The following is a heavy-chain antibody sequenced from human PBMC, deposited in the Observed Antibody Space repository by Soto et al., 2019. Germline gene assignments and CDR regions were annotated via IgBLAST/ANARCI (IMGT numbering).Heavy chain of an antibody. CDR3: TKGATSTFDS. CDR1: GYRFTSSW. CDR2: VYPSDSDV. D-gene: IGHD3-16*01. Sequence: SGQGSGYRFTSSWIGWVRQMPGKGLEWLGNVYPSDSDVRYSPSFEGRVTISADNSINTAYLHLLNLKASDTAIYYCTKGATSTFDSWGQGTRVTVAS. J-gene: IGHJ4*02. V-gene: IGHV5-51*01.